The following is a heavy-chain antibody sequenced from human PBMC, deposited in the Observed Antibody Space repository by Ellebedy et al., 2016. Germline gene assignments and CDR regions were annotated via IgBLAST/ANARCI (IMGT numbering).Heavy chain of an antibody. CDR2: IYGHDDK. Sequence: SGPTLVKPTQTLTLTCTFSGFSLTTSAVVVGWVRQPPGRAPEWLAFIYGHDDKRYSPSLRNRLTITKDTPRNQVVLTLTNMDPVDTATYYCVHRTTVTSVDYWGQGTLVTVSS. J-gene: IGHJ4*02. D-gene: IGHD4-17*01. CDR3: VHRTTVTSVDY. CDR1: GFSLTTSAVV. V-gene: IGHV2-5*01.